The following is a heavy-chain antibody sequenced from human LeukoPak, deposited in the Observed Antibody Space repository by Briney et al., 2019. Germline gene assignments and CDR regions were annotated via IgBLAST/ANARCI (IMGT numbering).Heavy chain of an antibody. Sequence: SVKVSCKASAGTFSVYAISWVRQAPGQGLEWMGGIIPIFGTANYAQKFQGRVTITADESTSTAYMELSSLRAEDTAVYYCSRKVGYYYGMDVWGQGTTVTVSS. CDR3: SRKVGYYYGMDV. CDR1: AGTFSVYA. V-gene: IGHV1-69*13. J-gene: IGHJ6*02. CDR2: IIPIFGTA.